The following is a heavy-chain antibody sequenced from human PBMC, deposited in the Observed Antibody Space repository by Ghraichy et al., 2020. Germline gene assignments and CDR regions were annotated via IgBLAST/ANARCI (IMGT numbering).Heavy chain of an antibody. CDR2: IKQDGSEK. CDR3: ARDRRLMTTETYYYYYGMDV. CDR1: GFTFSSYW. Sequence: GGSLRLSCAASGFTFSSYWMSWVRQAPGKGLEWVANIKQDGSEKYYVDSVKGRFTISRDNAKNSLYLQMNSLRAEDTAVYYCARDRRLMTTETYYYYYGMDVWGQGTTVTVSS. D-gene: IGHD4-11*01. J-gene: IGHJ6*02. V-gene: IGHV3-7*01.